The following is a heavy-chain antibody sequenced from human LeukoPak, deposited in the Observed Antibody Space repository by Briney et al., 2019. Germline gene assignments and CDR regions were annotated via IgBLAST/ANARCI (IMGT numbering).Heavy chain of an antibody. D-gene: IGHD2-2*01. CDR1: GFTFSSYG. J-gene: IGHJ4*02. V-gene: IGHV3-30*02. CDR3: ATGYCSSTSCYDLDY. CDR2: IRYDGSNK. Sequence: GGSLRLSCAASGFTFSSYGMYWVRQAPGKGLEWVAFIRYDGSNKYYAGSVKGRFTISRDNSKNTLYLQMNSLRAEDTAVYYCATGYCSSTSCYDLDYWGQGTLVTVSS.